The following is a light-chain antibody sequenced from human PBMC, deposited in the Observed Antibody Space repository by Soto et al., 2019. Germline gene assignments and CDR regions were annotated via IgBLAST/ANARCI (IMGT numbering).Light chain of an antibody. CDR3: CSYTRTSNHYF. J-gene: IGLJ1*01. Sequence: ALTQPAAVSGSPGQSITISCTGTSSDIGGYDYVSWYQQRPGKAPKLMIYEVRYRPSGVSNRFSGSKSGNTASLTISGLQAEDEADYYCCSYTRTSNHYFFGSGTKVTVL. CDR2: EVR. V-gene: IGLV2-14*01. CDR1: SSDIGGYDY.